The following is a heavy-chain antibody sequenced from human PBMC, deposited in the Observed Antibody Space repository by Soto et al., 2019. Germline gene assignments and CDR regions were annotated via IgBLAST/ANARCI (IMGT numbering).Heavy chain of an antibody. V-gene: IGHV3-15*01. J-gene: IGHJ6*04. CDR2: IKSKTDGGTT. D-gene: IGHD6-19*01. CDR3: TTEGDSSGLLPGDV. Sequence: EVQLVESGGGLVKPGGSLRLSCAASGFTFINAWMSWVRQAPGKGLEWVGRIKSKTDGGTTDYAAPVKGRFTISRDDSKNTLYLQMNSLKTEDTAVYYCTTEGDSSGLLPGDVWGKGTTVTVSS. CDR1: GFTFINAW.